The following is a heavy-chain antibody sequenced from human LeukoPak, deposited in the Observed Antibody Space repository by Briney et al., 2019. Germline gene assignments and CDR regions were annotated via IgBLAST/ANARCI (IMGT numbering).Heavy chain of an antibody. Sequence: PGGSLRLSCAVSGLTLSNVWMNWVRQAPGKGLEWVGRIRSQTAGGTTDFAAPVKGRFSISRDDSKNSLYLQMNSLTSEDTAVYYWAHGSAQYYEYWGQGTLVTVSS. CDR1: GLTLSNVW. CDR2: IRSQTAGGTT. J-gene: IGHJ1*01. V-gene: IGHV3-15*07. CDR3: AHGSAQYYEY. D-gene: IGHD2-15*01.